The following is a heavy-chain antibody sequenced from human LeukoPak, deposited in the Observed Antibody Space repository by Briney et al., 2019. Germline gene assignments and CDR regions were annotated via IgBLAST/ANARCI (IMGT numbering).Heavy chain of an antibody. CDR3: GKGHPYGCWWSDFEL. V-gene: IGHV4-59*01. D-gene: IGHD3-10*01. Sequence: SETLSLTCTVSGGSISSYYWSWIRQPPGKGLEWIGYIYYSGSTNYNPSLKSRVTISVDTSKNQFSLKLSSVTAADTAVYYCGKGHPYGCWWSDFELWGQGTLVTVSS. CDR1: GGSISSYY. J-gene: IGHJ4*02. CDR2: IYYSGST.